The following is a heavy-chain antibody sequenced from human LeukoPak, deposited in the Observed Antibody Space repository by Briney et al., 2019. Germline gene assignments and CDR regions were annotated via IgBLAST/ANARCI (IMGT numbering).Heavy chain of an antibody. J-gene: IGHJ5*02. CDR2: INHSGST. V-gene: IGHV4-34*01. Sequence: SETLSLTCAVYGGSSSGYYWSWIRQPPGKGLEWIGEINHSGSTNYNPSLKSRVTISVDTSKNQFSLKLSSVTAADTAVYYCARGRIRYSSGPDWFDPWGQGTLVTVSS. D-gene: IGHD6-19*01. CDR3: ARGRIRYSSGPDWFDP. CDR1: GGSSSGYY.